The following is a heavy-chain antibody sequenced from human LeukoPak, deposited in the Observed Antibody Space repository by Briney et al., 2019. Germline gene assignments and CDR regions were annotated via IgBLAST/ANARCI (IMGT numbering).Heavy chain of an antibody. V-gene: IGHV3-30*03. D-gene: IGHD3-22*01. CDR1: GFTFSSYG. J-gene: IGHJ4*02. CDR3: ATNDYYDSSDPGYYFDY. CDR2: ISYDGSNK. Sequence: GRSLRLSCAASGFTFSSYGMHWVRQAPGKGLEWVAVISYDGSNKYYADSVKGRFTISRDNAKNSLYLQMNSLRAEDTAVYYCATNDYYDSSDPGYYFDYWGQGTLVTVFS.